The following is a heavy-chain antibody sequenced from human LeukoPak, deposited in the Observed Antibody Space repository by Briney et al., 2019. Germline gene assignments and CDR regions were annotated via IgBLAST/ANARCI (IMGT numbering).Heavy chain of an antibody. CDR3: AKVQVGSSGYYATSWFDP. V-gene: IGHV1-46*01. CDR2: IHPSGGTR. J-gene: IGHJ5*01. D-gene: IGHD3-22*01. Sequence: ASVMVSCKASGYIFTNYYMHWVRQAPGQGLEWMGIIHPSGGTRKNPQKFQGRVTMTRDMSTSTVYMELNSLRAEDTAVYYCAKVQVGSSGYYATSWFDPWGQGTLVTVSS. CDR1: GYIFTNYY.